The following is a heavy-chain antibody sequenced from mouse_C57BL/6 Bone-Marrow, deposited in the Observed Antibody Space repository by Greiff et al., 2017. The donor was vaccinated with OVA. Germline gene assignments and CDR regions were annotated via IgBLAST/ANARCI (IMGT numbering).Heavy chain of an antibody. V-gene: IGHV2-2*01. D-gene: IGHD1-1*01. CDR3: ARKNYGSSDWYFDV. CDR2: IWSGGST. Sequence: VKLQESGPGLVQPSQSLSIPCTVSGFSFTSYGVHWVRQSPGKGLAWLGVIWSGGSTDYNAAFISRLSISKDNSKSQVFFKMNSLQADDTAIYYCARKNYGSSDWYFDVWGTGTTVTVSS. J-gene: IGHJ1*03. CDR1: GFSFTSYG.